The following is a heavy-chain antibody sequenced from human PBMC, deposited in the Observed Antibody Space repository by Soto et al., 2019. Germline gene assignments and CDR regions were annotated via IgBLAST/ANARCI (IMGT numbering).Heavy chain of an antibody. CDR2: MNPNSGNT. Sequence: QVQLVQSGAEVKKPGASVKVSCKASGYTFTSYDINWVRQATGQGLEWMGWMNPNSGNTGYAQKCEGGVTMTRNPTIRQAYMELSGLRSGDTAVYYCAFARGAYGSGSYYDAYSSYYMAVWGKGPTVTVSS. J-gene: IGHJ6*03. CDR1: GYTFTSYD. D-gene: IGHD3-10*01. CDR3: AFARGAYGSGSYYDAYSSYYMAV. V-gene: IGHV1-8*01.